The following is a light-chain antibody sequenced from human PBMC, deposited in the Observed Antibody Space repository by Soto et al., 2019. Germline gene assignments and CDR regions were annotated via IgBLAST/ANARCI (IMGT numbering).Light chain of an antibody. Sequence: QSALTQPASVSGSPGQSITISCTGTSSDIGGYNSVSWYQQYPGNAPKLMIYDVINRPSGVSNRFSGSKSGNTASLTISGLQAEDEADYYCSSFTSSSTLVFGGGTKLTVL. CDR2: DVI. J-gene: IGLJ2*01. V-gene: IGLV2-14*01. CDR3: SSFTSSSTLV. CDR1: SSDIGGYNS.